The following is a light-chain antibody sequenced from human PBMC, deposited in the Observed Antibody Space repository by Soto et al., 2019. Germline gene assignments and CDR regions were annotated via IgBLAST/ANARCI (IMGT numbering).Light chain of an antibody. CDR1: PGVNNY. CDR2: AAS. CDR3: QSYNSGPS. J-gene: IGKJ4*01. V-gene: IGKV1-27*01. Sequence: DIQMTQSPSSLSAFVGDRVTITCRASPGVNNYLAWYQQKPGKVPSLLIYAASTLHAGVPSRFSGSGSGRDFTLTISSLQPEDVATYFCQSYNSGPSFGGGTKVEIK.